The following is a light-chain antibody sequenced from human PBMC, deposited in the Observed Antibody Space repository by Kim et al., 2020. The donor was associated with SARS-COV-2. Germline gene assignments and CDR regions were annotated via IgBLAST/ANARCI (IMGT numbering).Light chain of an antibody. V-gene: IGLV1-40*01. CDR1: FSNLGAGYD. J-gene: IGLJ1*01. CDR2: GHT. Sequence: RVTISCTGTFSNLGAGYDVHWYQQVPGAAPKLLIYGHTNRPSGVPDRFSGSKSDTSASLAITGLQPEDEADYYCQSYDSSLNSYVFGTGTKVTVL. CDR3: QSYDSSLNSYV.